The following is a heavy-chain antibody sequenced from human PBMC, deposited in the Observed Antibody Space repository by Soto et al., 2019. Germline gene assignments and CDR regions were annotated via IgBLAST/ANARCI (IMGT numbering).Heavy chain of an antibody. J-gene: IGHJ4*02. Sequence: QLQLQESGPGLVKPSETLSLTCTVSGGSISSSSYYWGWIRQPPGKGLEWIGSIYYSGSTYYNPSLKSRVTISVDTSKNQFSLKLSSVTAADTAVYYCARLNDDFLTGYLDYWGQGTLVTVSS. D-gene: IGHD3-9*01. CDR2: IYYSGST. CDR1: GGSISSSSYY. V-gene: IGHV4-39*01. CDR3: ARLNDDFLTGYLDY.